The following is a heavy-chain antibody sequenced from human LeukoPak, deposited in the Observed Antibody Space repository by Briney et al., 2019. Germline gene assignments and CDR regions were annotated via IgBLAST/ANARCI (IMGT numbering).Heavy chain of an antibody. V-gene: IGHV3-11*01. J-gene: IGHJ3*02. Sequence: GGSLRLSCVGSAFTFSEYSMSWIRQAPGRELEWISSIAESGGTEYYADSVKGRFSISRDDAKSALYLQMNSLRAEDTAVYYCARARTTRGYSGYDAFDIWGQGTMVTVSS. D-gene: IGHD5-12*01. CDR3: ARARTTRGYSGYDAFDI. CDR2: IAESGGTE. CDR1: AFTFSEYS.